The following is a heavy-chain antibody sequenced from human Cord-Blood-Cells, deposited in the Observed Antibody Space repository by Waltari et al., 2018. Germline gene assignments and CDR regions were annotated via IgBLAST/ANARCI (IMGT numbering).Heavy chain of an antibody. CDR3: ARARVAGTYYYYGMDV. D-gene: IGHD6-19*01. Sequence: QVQLVQSGAEVEQPGSSVRVSCKAAGGTSSSYAISWVRQATGQGLEWMGGIIPIFGTANYAQKFQGRVMITADESTSTAYMELSSLRSEDTAVYYCARARVAGTYYYYGMDVWGQGTTVTVSS. J-gene: IGHJ6*02. CDR2: IIPIFGTA. V-gene: IGHV1-69*01. CDR1: GGTSSSYA.